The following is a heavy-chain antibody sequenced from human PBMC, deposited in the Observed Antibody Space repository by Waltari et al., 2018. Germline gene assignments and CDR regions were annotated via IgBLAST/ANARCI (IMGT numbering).Heavy chain of an antibody. CDR3: ARIVDGDYDY. D-gene: IGHD4-17*01. V-gene: IGHV3-48*01. J-gene: IGHJ4*02. CDR1: GFTFSSYS. Sequence: EVQLVESGGGLVQPGGSLRLSCAASGFTFSSYSMNWVRQAPGKGVEWVSYISSSRSTIYYADSVKGRFTIARDNAKNSLYLQRNSLRAEDTAVYYCARIVDGDYDYWGQGTLVTVSS. CDR2: ISSSRSTI.